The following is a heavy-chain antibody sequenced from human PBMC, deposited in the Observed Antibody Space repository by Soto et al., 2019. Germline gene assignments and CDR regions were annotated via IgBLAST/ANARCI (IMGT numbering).Heavy chain of an antibody. CDR1: GYTFSDYF. CDR2: INPKTAAT. CDR3: ARIKWGLDYYSGMDV. Sequence: ASVKVTCKASGYTFSDYFIQWLRQAPGQGLEWVAWINPKTAATNYAKKFQDRVTVTSDTSFSTAYLELTRLRPDDTALYYCARIKWGLDYYSGMDVWGQGTAVTVSS. J-gene: IGHJ6*02. D-gene: IGHD1-26*01. V-gene: IGHV1-2*02.